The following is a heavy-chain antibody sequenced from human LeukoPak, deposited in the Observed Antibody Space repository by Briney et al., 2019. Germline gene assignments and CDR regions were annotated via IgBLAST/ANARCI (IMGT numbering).Heavy chain of an antibody. J-gene: IGHJ4*02. Sequence: PGRSLGLSCAASGFAFNTYAMHWVRQAPGQGLEWVALIWHDGSHKFYSNSVRGQFTISRDNSKNTVSLQMNNLRPEDTAVYYCARVIFGSGSYPDFWGQGTLVTVSS. V-gene: IGHV3-33*01. D-gene: IGHD3-10*01. CDR3: ARVIFGSGSYPDF. CDR1: GFAFNTYA. CDR2: IWHDGSHK.